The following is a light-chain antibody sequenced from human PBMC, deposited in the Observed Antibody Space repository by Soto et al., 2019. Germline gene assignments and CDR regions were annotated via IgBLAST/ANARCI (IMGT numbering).Light chain of an antibody. Sequence: EMVMTQSPATLSVSPGERATLSCRASQSVNRNLAWYQQKRGQAPRLLIYGASTRATGVPARFSGSGSGTEFTLTISSLQSEDSAVYYCQQSHTWWTFGQGTKVEIK. CDR3: QQSHTWWT. J-gene: IGKJ1*01. CDR2: GAS. V-gene: IGKV3-15*01. CDR1: QSVNRN.